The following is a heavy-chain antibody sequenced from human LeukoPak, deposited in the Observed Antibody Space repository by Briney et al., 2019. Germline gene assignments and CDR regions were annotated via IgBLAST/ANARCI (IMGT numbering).Heavy chain of an antibody. CDR3: ARVSYDSSGLLYNWFDP. J-gene: IGHJ5*02. CDR1: GGSISSGGYY. CDR2: IYYSGST. D-gene: IGHD3-22*01. V-gene: IGHV4-31*03. Sequence: SETLSLTCTVSGGSISSGGYYWSWIRQHPGKGLEWIGYIYYSGSTYYNPSLKSRVTISVDTSKNQFSLKLSSVTAADTAVYYCARVSYDSSGLLYNWFDPWGQGTLVTVSS.